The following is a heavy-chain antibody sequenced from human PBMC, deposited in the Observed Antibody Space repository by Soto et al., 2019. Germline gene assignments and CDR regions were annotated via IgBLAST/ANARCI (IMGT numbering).Heavy chain of an antibody. CDR1: GGSINNHY. CDR2: VYYNGIT. D-gene: IGHD7-27*01. J-gene: IGHJ4*02. Sequence: QVQLXEXGPGLXKPSETLSLTCTVSGGSINNHYWSXXRQPPGKGLEWLGYVYYNGITNYNXSXXXXXXXXXXXXXXXXXXXXTSLTAADTAIYYCTRANWYSEYWGQGTLVTXXS. V-gene: IGHV4-59*11. CDR3: TRANWYSEY.